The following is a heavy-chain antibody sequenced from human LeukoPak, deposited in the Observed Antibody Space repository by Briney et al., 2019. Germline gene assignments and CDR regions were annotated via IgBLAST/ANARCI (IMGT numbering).Heavy chain of an antibody. CDR2: ISYDGSNK. V-gene: IGHV3-30*14. CDR1: GFTFSSYA. Sequence: PGGSLRLSCAASGFTFSSYAMHWVRQAPGKGLEWVAVISYDGSNKYHADSVKGRFTISRDNSKNTLYLQMNSLRAEDTAVYYCARDPIAVAGTGAFDIWGQGTMVTVSS. J-gene: IGHJ3*02. D-gene: IGHD6-19*01. CDR3: ARDPIAVAGTGAFDI.